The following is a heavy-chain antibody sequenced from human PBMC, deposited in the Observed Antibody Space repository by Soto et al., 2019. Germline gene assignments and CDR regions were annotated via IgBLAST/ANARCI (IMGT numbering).Heavy chain of an antibody. CDR1: GFTFSSYE. Sequence: GGSLRLSCAASGFTFSSYEMNWVRQAPGKGLEWVSYISSSGSTIYYADSVKGRFTISRDNAKNSLYLQMNSLRAEDTAVYYCARDWGSGRYGYYFDYWGQGTLVTVSS. CDR3: ARDWGSGRYGYYFDY. D-gene: IGHD1-26*01. V-gene: IGHV3-48*03. CDR2: ISSSGSTI. J-gene: IGHJ4*02.